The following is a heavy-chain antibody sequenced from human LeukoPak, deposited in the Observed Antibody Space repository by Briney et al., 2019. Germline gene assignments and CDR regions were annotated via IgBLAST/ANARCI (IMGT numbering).Heavy chain of an antibody. CDR2: INTNTGNP. J-gene: IGHJ1*01. Sequence: ASVKVSCKASGYTFTSYAMNWVRQAPGQGLEWMGWINTNTGNPTYAQGFTGRFVFSLDTSVSTAYLQISSLKAVDTAVYYCASGMVRGVIPFQHWGQGTLVTVSS. D-gene: IGHD3-10*01. CDR1: GYTFTSYA. V-gene: IGHV7-4-1*02. CDR3: ASGMVRGVIPFQH.